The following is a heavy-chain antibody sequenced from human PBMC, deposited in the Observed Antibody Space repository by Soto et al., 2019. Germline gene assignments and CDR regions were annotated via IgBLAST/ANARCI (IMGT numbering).Heavy chain of an antibody. Sequence: EVQLVESGGGLVQPGGSLRLSCAASGFTLSSYWMYWVRQAPGKGLVWVSRINSDGSSTSYADSVKGRFTISRDNAKNTLYLQMNNLRAEDTAVYYCARDPGTGYYDSSGYYYDWGQGTLVTVSS. D-gene: IGHD3-22*01. CDR3: ARDPGTGYYDSSGYYYD. CDR2: INSDGSST. J-gene: IGHJ4*02. V-gene: IGHV3-74*01. CDR1: GFTLSSYW.